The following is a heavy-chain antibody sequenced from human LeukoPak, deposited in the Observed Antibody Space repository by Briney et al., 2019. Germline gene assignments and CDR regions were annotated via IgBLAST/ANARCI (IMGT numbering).Heavy chain of an antibody. CDR1: GGSISSYY. J-gene: IGHJ5*02. CDR3: ARSRQASGLFSS. Sequence: SETLSLTCTVSGGSISSYYWSWIRQPPGKGLEWIGYIYYSGSTNYNPSFKSRVTISVDTSKNQFSLKLSSVTAADTAVYYCARSRQASGLFSSWGQGTLVVVSS. V-gene: IGHV4-59*12. CDR2: IYYSGST. D-gene: IGHD3-10*01.